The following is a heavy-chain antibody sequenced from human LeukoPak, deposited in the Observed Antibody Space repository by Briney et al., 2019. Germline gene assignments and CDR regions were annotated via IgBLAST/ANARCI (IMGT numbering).Heavy chain of an antibody. CDR3: ASTNYDSSGYYSYYGMDV. Sequence: GESLKISCKGSGYSFISYWIGWVRQMPGKGLEWMGIIYPGDSDTRYSPSFQGQVTISADKSISTAYLQWSSLKASDTAMYYCASTNYDSSGYYSYYGMDVWGQGTTVTVSS. CDR2: IYPGDSDT. V-gene: IGHV5-51*01. D-gene: IGHD3-22*01. J-gene: IGHJ6*02. CDR1: GYSFISYW.